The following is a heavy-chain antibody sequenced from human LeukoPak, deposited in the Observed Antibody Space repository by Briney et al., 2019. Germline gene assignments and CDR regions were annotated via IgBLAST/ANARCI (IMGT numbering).Heavy chain of an antibody. V-gene: IGHV3-48*03. CDR1: GFTFSSYG. Sequence: GGSLRLSCAASGFTFSSYGMNWVRQAPGKGLEWVSYISSSGGTIYYADSVKGRFTISRDNAKNSLYLQMISLRAEDTAVYYCARLAGCSWQNFDYWGQGTLVTVSS. D-gene: IGHD6-13*01. CDR2: ISSSGGTI. J-gene: IGHJ4*02. CDR3: ARLAGCSWQNFDY.